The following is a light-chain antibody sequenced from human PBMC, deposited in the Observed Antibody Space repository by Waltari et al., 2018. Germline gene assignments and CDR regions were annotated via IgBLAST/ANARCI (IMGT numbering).Light chain of an antibody. CDR3: QQSFTTPLT. J-gene: IGKJ4*01. V-gene: IGKV1-39*01. CDR2: GAS. Sequence: DIQMTQSPSSVSAFVGDRVTISCRASQSISNYLNWYQKKSGKAPKLLIYGASSLQSGVPPRFSGSASGTDFTLTITSLHPEDFGTYYCQQSFTTPLTFGGGTKVEIK. CDR1: QSISNY.